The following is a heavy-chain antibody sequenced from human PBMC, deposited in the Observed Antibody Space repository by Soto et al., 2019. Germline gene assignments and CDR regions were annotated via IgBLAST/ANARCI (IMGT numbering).Heavy chain of an antibody. Sequence: GGSLRLSCAASGFTFSGSAMHWVRQASGKGLEWVGRIRSKANSYATAYAASVKGRFTISRDDSKNTAYLQMNSLKTEDTAVYYCTSQPPTGTTDDYYYYYGMDVWGQGTKVTVSS. J-gene: IGHJ6*02. CDR2: IRSKANSYAT. CDR3: TSQPPTGTTDDYYYYYGMDV. V-gene: IGHV3-73*01. D-gene: IGHD1-7*01. CDR1: GFTFSGSA.